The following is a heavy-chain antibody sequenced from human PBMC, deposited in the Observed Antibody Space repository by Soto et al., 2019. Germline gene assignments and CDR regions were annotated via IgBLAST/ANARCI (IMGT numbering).Heavy chain of an antibody. Sequence: QVQLVQSGAEVKKPGSSVKVSCKASGGTFSSYAISWVRQAPGQGLEWMGGIIPIFGTANYAQKFQGRVTINADEFTSTAHRELSSLRSEDTAVYYCAIDVIAAAGTAGWGQGTLVTVSS. CDR1: GGTFSSYA. CDR2: IIPIFGTA. J-gene: IGHJ4*02. CDR3: AIDVIAAAGTAG. D-gene: IGHD6-13*01. V-gene: IGHV1-69*12.